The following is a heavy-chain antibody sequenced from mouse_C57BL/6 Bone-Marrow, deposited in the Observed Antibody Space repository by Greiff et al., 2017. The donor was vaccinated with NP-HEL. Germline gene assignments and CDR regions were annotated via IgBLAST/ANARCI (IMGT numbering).Heavy chain of an antibody. Sequence: EVQLQQSGPVLVKPGASVKMSCKASGYTFTDYYMNWVKQSHGKSLEWIGVTNPYNGGTSYNQKFKGKATLTVDKSSSTAYMELNSLTSEDSAVYYCARFRWYGFAYWGQGTLVTVSA. CDR1: GYTFTDYY. D-gene: IGHD2-1*01. J-gene: IGHJ3*01. CDR3: ARFRWYGFAY. CDR2: TNPYNGGT. V-gene: IGHV1-19*01.